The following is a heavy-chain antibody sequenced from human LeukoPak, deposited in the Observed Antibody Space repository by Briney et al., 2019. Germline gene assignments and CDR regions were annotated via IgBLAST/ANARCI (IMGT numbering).Heavy chain of an antibody. CDR3: AREEHGGLYDY. D-gene: IGHD4-23*01. CDR1: GYIFINYY. Sequence: GASVKVSCKASGYIFINYYIQWVRQAPGQGLEWMGMISPNSGGTTYAQRFHGRFTVTRDTSTSSVYMELSSLTSEDTAVYHCAREEHGGLYDYWGQGTLVTVSS. J-gene: IGHJ4*02. V-gene: IGHV1-46*01. CDR2: ISPNSGGT.